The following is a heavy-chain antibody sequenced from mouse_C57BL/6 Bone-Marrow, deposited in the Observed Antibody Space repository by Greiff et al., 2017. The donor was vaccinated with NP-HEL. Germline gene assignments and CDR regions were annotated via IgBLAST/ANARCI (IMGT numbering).Heavy chain of an antibody. V-gene: IGHV1-64*01. Sequence: QVQLQQPGAELVMPGASVKLSCKASGYTFTSYWMHWVKQRPGQGLEWIGMIHPNSGSTNYNEKFKSKATLTVDKSSSTAYMQLSSLTSEDSAVYYCAREGGNFLWFAYWGQGTLVTVSA. J-gene: IGHJ3*01. CDR2: IHPNSGST. CDR3: AREGGNFLWFAY. D-gene: IGHD2-1*01. CDR1: GYTFTSYW.